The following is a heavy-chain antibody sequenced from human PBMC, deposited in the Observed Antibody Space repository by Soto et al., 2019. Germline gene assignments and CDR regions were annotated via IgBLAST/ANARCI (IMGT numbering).Heavy chain of an antibody. CDR3: ARPGGYSYGYNGYYYGMDV. CDR2: IRAYNGNT. J-gene: IGHJ6*02. D-gene: IGHD5-18*01. V-gene: IGHV1-18*01. Sequence: ASVKVSCKASGYTFTSYGISWVRRAPGQGLEWMGWIRAYNGNTNYAQKHQGRVTMTTDTSTSTAYMELRSLRSDDTAVYYCARPGGYSYGYNGYYYGMDVWGQGTTVTVSS. CDR1: GYTFTSYG.